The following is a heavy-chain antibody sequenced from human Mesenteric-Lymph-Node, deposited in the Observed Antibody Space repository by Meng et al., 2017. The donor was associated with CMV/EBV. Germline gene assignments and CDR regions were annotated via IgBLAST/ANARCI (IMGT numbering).Heavy chain of an antibody. CDR3: ARAARPGGWFDP. CDR2: IKQDGSEK. CDR1: GFTFSSYW. J-gene: IGHJ5*02. Sequence: GESLKISCVASGFTFSSYWMSWVRQAPGKGLEWVANIKQDGSEKYYVDSVKGRFTISRDNAKNSLYLQMNSLRAEDTAVYYCARAARPGGWFDPWGQGTLVTVSS. D-gene: IGHD6-6*01. V-gene: IGHV3-7*01.